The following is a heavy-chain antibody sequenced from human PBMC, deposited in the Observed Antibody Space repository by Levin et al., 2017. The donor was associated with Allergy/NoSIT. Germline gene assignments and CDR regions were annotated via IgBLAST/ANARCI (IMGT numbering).Heavy chain of an antibody. J-gene: IGHJ4*02. Sequence: PGGSLRLSCTGFTFTTYWMTWIRQTPGKGLEWVANMRQDGSETNYVDSVEGRFTISRDNAKKSLFLQMNNLRVDDTAVYYCGGSGSGSYWGQGTPVIVSS. D-gene: IGHD3-10*01. V-gene: IGHV3-7*01. CDR3: GGSGSGSY. CDR2: MRQDGSET. CDR1: GFTFTTYW.